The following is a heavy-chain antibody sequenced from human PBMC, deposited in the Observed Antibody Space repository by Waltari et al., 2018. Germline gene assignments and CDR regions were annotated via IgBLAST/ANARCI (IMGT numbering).Heavy chain of an antibody. V-gene: IGHV3-49*04. CDR3: ARLAYFDIWSEADVFDI. Sequence: EVQLVESGGGLVQPGRSLRLSCTASGFTLGELVFGWVRQVPGTGLQWVGFVRSKTYGGTAVYATSVKGRITISRDDSKNIAYLQMDSLKIDDTAVYYCARLAYFDIWSEADVFDIWGQGTMVTVSS. J-gene: IGHJ3*02. CDR2: VRSKTYGGTA. CDR1: GFTLGELV. D-gene: IGHD3-3*01.